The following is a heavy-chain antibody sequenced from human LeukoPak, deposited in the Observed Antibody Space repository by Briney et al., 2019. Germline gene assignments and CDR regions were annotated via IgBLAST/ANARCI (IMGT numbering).Heavy chain of an antibody. CDR3: ARAPDPNFGVVIPRGNDY. V-gene: IGHV1-69*05. D-gene: IGHD3-3*01. CDR2: IIPIFGTA. Sequence: GASVKVSCKASGGTFSSYAISWVRQAPGQGLEWMGGIIPIFGTANYAQKLQGRVTMTTDTSTSTAYMELRSLRSDDTAVYYCARAPDPNFGVVIPRGNDYWGQGTLVTVSS. CDR1: GGTFSSYA. J-gene: IGHJ4*02.